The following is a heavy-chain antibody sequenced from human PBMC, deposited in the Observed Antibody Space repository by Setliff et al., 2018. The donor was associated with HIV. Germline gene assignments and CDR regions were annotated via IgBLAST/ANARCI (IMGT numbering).Heavy chain of an antibody. J-gene: IGHJ4*02. CDR3: ARPALGIGGGSRFDI. V-gene: IGHV4-39*01. CDR2: MHYGGFF. D-gene: IGHD3-10*01. Sequence: SETLSLTCTISGGSFRGSRYYWGWIRQPPGKGLEWIGNMHYGGFFWYSPSLKSRVTISVDTSKNQFSLKLSSVTAADTAVYYCARPALGIGGGSRFDIWGQGTRVTVSS. CDR1: GGSFRGSRYY.